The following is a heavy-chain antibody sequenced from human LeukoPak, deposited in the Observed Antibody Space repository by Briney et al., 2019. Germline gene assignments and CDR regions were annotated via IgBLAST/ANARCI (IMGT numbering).Heavy chain of an antibody. CDR2: IIPIFGTA. CDR1: GGTFSSYA. Sequence: EASVKVSCKASGGTFSSYAISWVRQAPGQGPEWMGGIIPIFGTANYAQKFQGRVTITADESTSTAYMELSSLRSEDTAVYYCARDYSNPYAWFDPWGQGTLVTASS. D-gene: IGHD6-13*01. V-gene: IGHV1-69*13. CDR3: ARDYSNPYAWFDP. J-gene: IGHJ5*02.